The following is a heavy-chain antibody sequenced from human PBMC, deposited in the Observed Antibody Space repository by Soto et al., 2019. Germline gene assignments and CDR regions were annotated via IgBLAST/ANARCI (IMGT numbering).Heavy chain of an antibody. V-gene: IGHV3-21*02. CDR3: ARPWGQLSTYYYGMDT. CDR2: ISSGRPDI. D-gene: IGHD3-16*01. Sequence: EDQLVESGGGLVKPGGSLRLSCAASGFSFDTYNMNWVRQAPGKGLEWVSSISSGRPDIFYADSVRGRFTISRDDAKKSLFLQMNSLRADDTAVYYCARPWGQLSTYYYGMDTWGQGTTVTVSS. J-gene: IGHJ6*02. CDR1: GFSFDTYN.